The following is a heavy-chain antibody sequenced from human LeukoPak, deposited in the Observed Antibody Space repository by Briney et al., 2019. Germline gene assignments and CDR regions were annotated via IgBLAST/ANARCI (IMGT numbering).Heavy chain of an antibody. CDR2: INPNSGGT. D-gene: IGHD6-19*01. CDR1: GYTFTGYY. Sequence: ASVKVSCKASGYTFTGYYMHWVRQAPGQGLEWMGRINPNSGGTNYAQKFQGRVTMTRDTSISTAYMELSRLRSDDTAVYYCARGLSRRSSGWYYYWGQGTLVTVSS. V-gene: IGHV1-2*06. J-gene: IGHJ4*02. CDR3: ARGLSRRSSGWYYY.